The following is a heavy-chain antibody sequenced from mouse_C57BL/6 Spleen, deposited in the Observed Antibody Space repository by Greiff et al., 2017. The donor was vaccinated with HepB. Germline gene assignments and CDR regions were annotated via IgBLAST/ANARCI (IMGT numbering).Heavy chain of an antibody. CDR1: GYTFTDYY. CDR2: INPNNGGT. V-gene: IGHV1-26*01. CDR3: ARKPIKTTGKRGYAMDY. J-gene: IGHJ4*01. D-gene: IGHD1-1*01. Sequence: QLQQSGPELVKPGASVKISCKASGYTFTDYYMNWVKQSHGKSLEWIGDINPNNGGTSYNQKFKGKATLTVDKSSSTAYMELRSLTSEDSAVYYCARKPIKTTGKRGYAMDYWGQGTSVTVSS.